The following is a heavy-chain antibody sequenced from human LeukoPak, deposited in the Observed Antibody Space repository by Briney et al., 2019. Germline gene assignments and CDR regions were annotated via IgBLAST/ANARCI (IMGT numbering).Heavy chain of an antibody. V-gene: IGHV3-23*01. CDR3: AKDIELSI. J-gene: IGHJ3*02. D-gene: IGHD3-16*02. CDR2: IGSVGHST. Sequence: PGGSLRLSCAASGFRFSDAAMTWVRQAPGKGLEWVSLIGSVGHSTYYGDPVKGRFTISRDNSKNTLSLQMNSLRVEDTAMYYCAKDIELSILGLGTMVTVSS. CDR1: GFRFSDAA.